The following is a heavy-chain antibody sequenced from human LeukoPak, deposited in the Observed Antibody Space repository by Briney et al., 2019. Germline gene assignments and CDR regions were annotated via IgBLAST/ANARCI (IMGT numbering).Heavy chain of an antibody. CDR3: ARAYYDTSGYPGWYFDL. CDR2: IYTSGST. J-gene: IGHJ2*01. D-gene: IGHD3-22*01. CDR1: GGSISSYY. V-gene: IGHV4-4*07. Sequence: SETLSLTCTVSGGSISSYYWSWIRQPAGKGLQWIGRIYTSGSTNYNPSLKSRVTMSVDTSKNQFSLKLTTVTAADTAVYYCARAYYDTSGYPGWYFDLWGRGTLVTVSS.